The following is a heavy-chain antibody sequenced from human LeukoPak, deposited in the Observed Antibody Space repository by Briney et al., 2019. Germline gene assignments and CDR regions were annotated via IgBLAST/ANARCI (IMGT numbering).Heavy chain of an antibody. D-gene: IGHD2-2*01. CDR1: GFTFSGFW. CDR2: IKQDGSEK. CDR3: ARICSSTDCLIPD. Sequence: GGSLRLSCAASGFTFSGFWMSWVRQTPGKGLEWVANIKQDGSEKYYVDSVKGRFTISRDNAKNTVYLQINSLRDEDTAVYYCARICSSTDCLIPDWGQGTLVTVSS. V-gene: IGHV3-7*01. J-gene: IGHJ4*02.